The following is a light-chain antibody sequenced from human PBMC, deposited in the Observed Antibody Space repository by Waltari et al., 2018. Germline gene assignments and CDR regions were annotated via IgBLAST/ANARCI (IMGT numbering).Light chain of an antibody. CDR1: SSDVGGYNS. CDR3: SSQSSDNVVL. V-gene: IGLV2-14*03. J-gene: IGLJ2*01. Sequence: QSALTQPASVSGSPGQSITISCTGTSSDVGGYNSVSWYQDHPGQAPKVIIYDVSDQPSGISERFSGSKSDNTASLTISGLQAEDEADYYCSSQSSDNVVLFGGGTKLTVL. CDR2: DVS.